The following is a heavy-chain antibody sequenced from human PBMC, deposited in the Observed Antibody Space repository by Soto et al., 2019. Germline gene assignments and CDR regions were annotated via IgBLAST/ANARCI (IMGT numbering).Heavy chain of an antibody. V-gene: IGHV3-74*01. CDR3: ARAEGYCSGGSCYSFLFDP. CDR2: INSDGSST. Sequence: EVQLVESGGGLVQPGGSLRLSCAASGFTFSSYWMHWVRQAPGKGLVWVSRINSDGSSTSYADSVKGRFTISRDNAKNTLYLQMNSLRAEDTAVYYCARAEGYCSGGSCYSFLFDPWGQGTLVTVSS. J-gene: IGHJ5*02. CDR1: GFTFSSYW. D-gene: IGHD2-15*01.